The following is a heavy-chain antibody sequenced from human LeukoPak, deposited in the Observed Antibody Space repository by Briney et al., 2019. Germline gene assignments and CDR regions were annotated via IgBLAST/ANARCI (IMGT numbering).Heavy chain of an antibody. CDR2: ISDSGSTI. CDR3: ASLGPTLYSGGYPGLDY. CDR1: GFTFSSYE. Sequence: GGSLRLSCAASGFTFSSYEMNWVRQAPGKGPEWVSYISDSGSTIYYGASVKGRFTISRDNAKNSLYLQMNSLRAEDTAVYYCASLGPTLYSGGYPGLDYWGQGTLVTVSS. V-gene: IGHV3-48*03. J-gene: IGHJ4*02. D-gene: IGHD3-22*01.